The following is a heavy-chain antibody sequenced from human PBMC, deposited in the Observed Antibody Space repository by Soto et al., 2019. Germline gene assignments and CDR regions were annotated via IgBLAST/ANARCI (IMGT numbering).Heavy chain of an antibody. CDR2: ISSSSTTI. CDR3: TREQRGWTG. Sequence: EVQLVESGGGLVQPGGSLRLSCAASGFTFSDYGMNWVRQAPGRGLEWVSYISSSSTTIYYADSVKGRFTISRDNAKNSLYLQMSGLRAEDTALYYCTREQRGWTGWGKGTTVTVSS. CDR1: GFTFSDYG. V-gene: IGHV3-48*01. D-gene: IGHD6-25*01. J-gene: IGHJ6*04.